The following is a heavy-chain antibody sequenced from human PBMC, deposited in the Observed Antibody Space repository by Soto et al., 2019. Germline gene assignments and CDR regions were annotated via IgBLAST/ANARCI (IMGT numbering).Heavy chain of an antibody. V-gene: IGHV1-3*01. CDR1: GYTFTSYA. CDR2: INAGNGNT. J-gene: IGHJ4*02. D-gene: IGHD6-13*01. Sequence: QVQLVQSGAEVKKPGASVKVSCKASGYTFTSYAMHWVRQAPGQRLEWMGWINAGNGNTKYSQKFQGRVTITRDTSASTAYMELSSLRSEDTAVYYCAGEGPWYSSSWYYFDYWGQGTLVTVSS. CDR3: AGEGPWYSSSWYYFDY.